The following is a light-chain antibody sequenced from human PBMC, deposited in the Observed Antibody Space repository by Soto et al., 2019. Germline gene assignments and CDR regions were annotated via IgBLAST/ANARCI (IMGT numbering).Light chain of an antibody. V-gene: IGLV2-14*01. CDR1: SSDIGGYDD. CDR3: SSFSTSSTLVV. J-gene: IGLJ2*01. CDR2: EVS. Sequence: QSALTQPASVSGSPGQSITISCTGISSDIGGYDDVSWYQQHPGKAPKLLIYEVSNRPSGVSNRFSGSKSGNTASLTISGLQAEDEADDHCSSFSTSSTLVVFGGGTKLTVL.